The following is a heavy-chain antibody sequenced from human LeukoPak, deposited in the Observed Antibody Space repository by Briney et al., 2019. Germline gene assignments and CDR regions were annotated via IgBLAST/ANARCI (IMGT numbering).Heavy chain of an antibody. Sequence: ASVKVSCKASGYTFTGYYMHWVRQAPGQGLERMGWINPNSGGTNYAQKFQDRVTMTRDTSISTVYMELSRLRYDDTAVYYCARGYGSGSFYHYWGQGTLVTVSS. V-gene: IGHV1-2*02. CDR2: INPNSGGT. J-gene: IGHJ4*02. D-gene: IGHD3-10*01. CDR1: GYTFTGYY. CDR3: ARGYGSGSFYHY.